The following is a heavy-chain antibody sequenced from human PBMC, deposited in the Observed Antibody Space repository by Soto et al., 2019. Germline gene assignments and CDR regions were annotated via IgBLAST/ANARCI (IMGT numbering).Heavy chain of an antibody. V-gene: IGHV3-23*01. CDR3: ARDRPWAQHYFDY. J-gene: IGHJ4*02. Sequence: PGGSLRLSYAVSGFTFSSYGMHWVRQAPGKGLEWVSAISGSGGSTYYADSVKGRFTISRDNAKNTLYLQMNSLRAEDTAVYYCARDRPWAQHYFDYWGLVNRVTVSS. D-gene: IGHD6-6*01. CDR1: GFTFSSYG. CDR2: ISGSGGST.